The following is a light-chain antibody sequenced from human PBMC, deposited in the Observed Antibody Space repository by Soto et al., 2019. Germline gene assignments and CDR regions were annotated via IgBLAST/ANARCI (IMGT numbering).Light chain of an antibody. CDR2: EVN. CDR1: SSDVGYHNY. Sequence: QSVLTQLASVSGSPGQSITISCTGTSSDVGYHNYVSWYRQHPGKAPRLMIYEVNTRPSGVSNLFSGSKSGNTASLTISGLQAEDEADYYCSSCTSSSTLLYVFGTGTKVTVL. J-gene: IGLJ1*01. V-gene: IGLV2-14*01. CDR3: SSCTSSSTLLYV.